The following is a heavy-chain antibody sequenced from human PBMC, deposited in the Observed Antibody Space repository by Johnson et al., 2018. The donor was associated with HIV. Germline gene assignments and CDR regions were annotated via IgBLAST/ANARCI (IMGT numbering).Heavy chain of an antibody. Sequence: QVQLVESGGGVVQPGGSLRLSCAASDFTFSSYGMHCVRQAPGKGLARVPFIQYDGSNIYYADSVKGRITISRDNSKNTVYLQMNSLRAEATAVYYCAKDVNEWVAWIQLWAPAFDIWGQGTMVTVS. CDR1: DFTFSSYG. D-gene: IGHD5-18*01. J-gene: IGHJ3*02. CDR3: AKDVNEWVAWIQLWAPAFDI. CDR2: IQYDGSNI. V-gene: IGHV3-30*02.